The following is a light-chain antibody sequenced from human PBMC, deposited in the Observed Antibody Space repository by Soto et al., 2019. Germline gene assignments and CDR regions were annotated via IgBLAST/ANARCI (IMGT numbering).Light chain of an antibody. CDR1: QSISNW. J-gene: IGKJ4*01. CDR3: QQHKSFSLT. Sequence: IQMTQSPSTLSASVGDRVTITCRASQSISNWLAWYQQKPGKAPKLLIYKTSNLDSGVPSRFSGSGSGTEFSLTISSLQPDDFATYYCQQHKSFSLTFGGGNEVDI. CDR2: KTS. V-gene: IGKV1-5*03.